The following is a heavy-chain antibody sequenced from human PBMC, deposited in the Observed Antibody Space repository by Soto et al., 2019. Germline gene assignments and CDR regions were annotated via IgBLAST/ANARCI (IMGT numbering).Heavy chain of an antibody. J-gene: IGHJ4*02. CDR2: LYTGGST. D-gene: IGHD3-10*01. Sequence: EVQLVESGGGLIQPGGSLRLSCVASGFSVTSNYMTWVRQAPGKGLEWVSILYTGGSTYYSDSVKGRSTISRDTPKNTVFLQLNSLRAEDTAIYYCARATRYFGSFDSWGQGTLVSFAS. CDR3: ARATRYFGSFDS. V-gene: IGHV3-53*01. CDR1: GFSVTSNY.